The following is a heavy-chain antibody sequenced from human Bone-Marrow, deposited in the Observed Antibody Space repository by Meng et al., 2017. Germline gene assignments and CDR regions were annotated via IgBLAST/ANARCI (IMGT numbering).Heavy chain of an antibody. D-gene: IGHD3-22*01. CDR2: IYYTGST. V-gene: IGHV4-39*07. Sequence: SETLSLTCTVSVGSISSSYFYWGWIRHPPGRGLEWIGAIYYTGSTYPNSSLKSRVTMSVDTSKNQFSLKMSSVTAADTAVSYCARDIPSYYDSSGYYPRVWFDPWGQGTLVTVSS. CDR1: VGSISSSYFY. J-gene: IGHJ5*02. CDR3: ARDIPSYYDSSGYYPRVWFDP.